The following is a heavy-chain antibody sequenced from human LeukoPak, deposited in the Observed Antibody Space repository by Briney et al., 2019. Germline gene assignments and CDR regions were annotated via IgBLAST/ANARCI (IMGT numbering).Heavy chain of an antibody. Sequence: SETLSLTCTVSGYSISSGYYWGWTRQPPGKGLEWIGSIYHSGSTYYNPSLKSRVTISVDTSKNQFSLKLSSVTAADTAVYYCANYGSGSYYDYWGQGTLVTVSS. J-gene: IGHJ4*02. V-gene: IGHV4-38-2*02. CDR3: ANYGSGSYYDY. CDR1: GYSISSGYY. CDR2: IYHSGST. D-gene: IGHD3-10*01.